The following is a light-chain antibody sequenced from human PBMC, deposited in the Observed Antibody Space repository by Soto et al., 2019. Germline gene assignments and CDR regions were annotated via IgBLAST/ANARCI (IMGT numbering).Light chain of an antibody. V-gene: IGLV2-23*02. J-gene: IGLJ3*02. CDR1: SSDIGSYNL. Sequence: QSALTQPASVSGSPGQSITVSCTGTSSDIGSYNLVSWYQHHPCKAPKLMIYAVSKRPSGVSSRFSGSKSGNTASLTISGLQAEDEADYFCCSYAGSSTLLFGGGTKVTVL. CDR2: AVS. CDR3: CSYAGSSTLL.